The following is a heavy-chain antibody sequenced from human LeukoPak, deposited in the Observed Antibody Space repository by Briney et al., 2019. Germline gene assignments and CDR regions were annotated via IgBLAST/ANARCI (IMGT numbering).Heavy chain of an antibody. CDR1: GFTFSSYW. D-gene: IGHD1-26*01. CDR2: INSDGSST. CDR3: ARERSEGATEHPFDY. J-gene: IGHJ4*02. V-gene: IGHV3-74*01. Sequence: GGSLRLSCAASGFTFSSYWMHWVRQAPGKGLVWVSRINSDGSSTSYADSVKGRFTISRDNAKNTLYLQMNSLRAEDTAVYYCARERSEGATEHPFDYWGQGTLVTVSS.